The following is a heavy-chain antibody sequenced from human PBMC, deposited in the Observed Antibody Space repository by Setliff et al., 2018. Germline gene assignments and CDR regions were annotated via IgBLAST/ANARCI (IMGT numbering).Heavy chain of an antibody. CDR2: IIPIFGTA. J-gene: IGHJ3*02. D-gene: IGHD1-26*01. V-gene: IGHV1-69*13. Sequence: ASVKVSCKASGGTFSSYAISWVRRAPGQGLEWMGGIIPIFGTANYAQKFQGRVTITADESTSTAYMELSSLRSEDTAVYYCARREVGATAGAFDIWGQGTMVTVSS. CDR3: ARREVGATAGAFDI. CDR1: GGTFSSYA.